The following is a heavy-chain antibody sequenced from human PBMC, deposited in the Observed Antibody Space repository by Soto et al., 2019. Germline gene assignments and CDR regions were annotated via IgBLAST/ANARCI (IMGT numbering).Heavy chain of an antibody. CDR2: IFSSGTT. V-gene: IGHV4-30-4*01. CDR1: GDSISSGNKS. CDR3: ARVPTTIDYYSAMDV. J-gene: IGHJ6*02. D-gene: IGHD3-3*01. Sequence: QVQLRESGPGLVMPSQTLSLTCTVSGDSISSGNKSWSWIRQPPGKGLEWIGYIFSSGTTYSNPSLNTRLTMSLDASQNQFTLKLNSLTDADTAVYFCARVPTTIDYYSAMDVWGQGTTVTVSS.